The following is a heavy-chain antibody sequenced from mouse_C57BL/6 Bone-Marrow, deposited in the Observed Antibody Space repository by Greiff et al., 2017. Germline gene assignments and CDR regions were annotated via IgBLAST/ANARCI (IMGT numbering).Heavy chain of an antibody. CDR3: TTLWYFDY. J-gene: IGHJ2*01. D-gene: IGHD1-1*02. Sequence: VQLQQSGAELVRPGASVKLSCTASGFNIKDDYMHWVKQRPEQGLEWIGWIDPEDGDTEYASKFQGKATITADTASHTAYLQLSSLTSEDTAVYYCTTLWYFDYWGQGTTLTVSS. CDR1: GFNIKDDY. V-gene: IGHV14-4*01. CDR2: IDPEDGDT.